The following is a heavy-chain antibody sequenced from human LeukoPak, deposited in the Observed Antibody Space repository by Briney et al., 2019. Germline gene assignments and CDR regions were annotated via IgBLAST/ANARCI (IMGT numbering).Heavy chain of an antibody. D-gene: IGHD6-25*01. J-gene: IGHJ3*02. Sequence: ASETLSLTCTVSGVSIGGYYWSWLRQPPGKGLEWLGYTHHSGTTNYNPSVGSRLTTSVDTSRKQVSLKLSSVTAADTAVYYCARHSADRAFGIWGQGTMVTVSS. CDR2: THHSGTT. CDR3: ARHSADRAFGI. V-gene: IGHV4-59*08. CDR1: GVSIGGYY.